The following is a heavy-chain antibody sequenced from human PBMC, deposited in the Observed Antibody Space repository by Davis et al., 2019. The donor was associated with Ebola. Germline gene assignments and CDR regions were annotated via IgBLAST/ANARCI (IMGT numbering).Heavy chain of an antibody. J-gene: IGHJ5*02. CDR2: ISTSSSTI. V-gene: IGHV3-48*02. CDR1: GFTFSGYT. Sequence: GESLKISCAASGFTFSGYTMNWIRQAPGQGLEWVSYISTSSSTIYYVDSVRGRFTVSRDNAKKSLYLQMNSPRDEDTAVYYCARAIQSYNWFDLWGQGTLVTVSS. D-gene: IGHD5-18*01. CDR3: ARAIQSYNWFDL.